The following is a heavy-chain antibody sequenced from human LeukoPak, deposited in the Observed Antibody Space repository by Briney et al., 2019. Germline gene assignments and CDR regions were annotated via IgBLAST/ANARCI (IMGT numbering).Heavy chain of an antibody. CDR2: IWYDGSNK. D-gene: IGHD3-22*01. CDR3: ARVEGYDSSGYYYY. Sequence: GRSLRLSCAASGFTFSSYGMHWVRQAPGKGLEWVAVIWYDGSNKYYADSVKGRFTISRDNSKNTLYLQMNSLRAEDTAVYYCARVEGYDSSGYYYYWGQGTLVTVSS. J-gene: IGHJ4*02. V-gene: IGHV3-33*08. CDR1: GFTFSSYG.